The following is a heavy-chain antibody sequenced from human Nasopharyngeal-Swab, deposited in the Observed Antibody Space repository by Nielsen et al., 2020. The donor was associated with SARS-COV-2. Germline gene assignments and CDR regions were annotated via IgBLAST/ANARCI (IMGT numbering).Heavy chain of an antibody. CDR2: ISSSGSTI. V-gene: IGHV3-11*01. CDR3: ARDPFGVAGIDSYGMDV. D-gene: IGHD6-19*01. Sequence: GESLKISCAASGFTFSDYYMSWIRQAPGKGLEWVSYISSSGSTIYYADSVKGRFTISRDNAKNSLYLQMNSLRAEDTAVYYCARDPFGVAGIDSYGMDVWGQGTTVTVSS. CDR1: GFTFSDYY. J-gene: IGHJ6*02.